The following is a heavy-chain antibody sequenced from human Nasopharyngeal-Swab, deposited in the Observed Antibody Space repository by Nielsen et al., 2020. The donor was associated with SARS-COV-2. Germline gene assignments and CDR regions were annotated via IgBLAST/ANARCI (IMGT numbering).Heavy chain of an antibody. V-gene: IGHV3-7*03. Sequence: GVLKISCAASGFPFSGYWMSWVRQAPGKGLEWVANIKEDGSEKYYVDSVKGRFTISRDNAKNSLYLQMNSLRAEDTAVYYCAGGNSADHWGQGTLVTVSS. CDR3: AGGNSADH. J-gene: IGHJ4*02. D-gene: IGHD4-23*01. CDR1: GFPFSGYW. CDR2: IKEDGSEK.